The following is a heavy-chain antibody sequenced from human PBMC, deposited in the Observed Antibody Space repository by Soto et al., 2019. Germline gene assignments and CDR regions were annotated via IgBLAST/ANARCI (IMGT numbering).Heavy chain of an antibody. Sequence: PLRLSCAAPGFTFDDYAMHRDRQAPGKGVEWVSGISWYSGSIGYADSVKGRFTISRDNAKNSLYLQMNSLRAEDTALYYCAKVSLSAYGGINGRFDYWGQG. D-gene: IGHD2-15*01. J-gene: IGHJ4*02. CDR1: GFTFDDYA. CDR3: AKVSLSAYGGINGRFDY. CDR2: ISWYSGSI. V-gene: IGHV3-9*01.